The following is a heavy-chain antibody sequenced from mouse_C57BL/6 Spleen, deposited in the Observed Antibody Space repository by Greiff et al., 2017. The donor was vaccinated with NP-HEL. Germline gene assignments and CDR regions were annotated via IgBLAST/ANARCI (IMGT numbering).Heavy chain of an antibody. CDR1: GYTFTSYW. V-gene: IGHV1-52*01. Sequence: QVQLQQPGAELVRPGSSVKLSCKASGYTFTSYWMHWVKQRPIQGLEWIGNIDPSDSETHYNQKFKDKATLTVDKSSSTAYMQLSSLTSEDSAVYYCARGSNYFAWFAYWGQGTLVTVSA. J-gene: IGHJ3*01. CDR2: IDPSDSET. CDR3: ARGSNYFAWFAY. D-gene: IGHD2-5*01.